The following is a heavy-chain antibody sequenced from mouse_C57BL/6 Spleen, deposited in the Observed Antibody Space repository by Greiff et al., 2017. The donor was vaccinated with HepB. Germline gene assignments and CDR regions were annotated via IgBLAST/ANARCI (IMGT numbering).Heavy chain of an antibody. CDR1: GYTFTSYW. CDR3: ARDDYDPFAY. Sequence: QVQLQQPGAELVKPGASVKLSCKASGYTFTSYWMDWVKQRPGQGLEWIGMIHPNSGSTNYNEKFKSKATLTVDKSSSTAYMQLSSLTSEDSAVYYCARDDYDPFAYWGQGTLVTVSA. J-gene: IGHJ3*01. D-gene: IGHD2-4*01. V-gene: IGHV1-64*01. CDR2: IHPNSGST.